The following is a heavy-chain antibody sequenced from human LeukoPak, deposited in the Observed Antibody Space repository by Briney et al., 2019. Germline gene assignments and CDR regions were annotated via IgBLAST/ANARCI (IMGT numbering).Heavy chain of an antibody. V-gene: IGHV1-18*01. CDR2: ISAYNGNT. CDR1: GGTFSSYA. CDR3: ARDEGYCGGDCKENWFDP. Sequence: ASVKVSCKASGGTFSSYAISWVRQAPGQGLEWMGWISAYNGNTNYAQRLQGRVTMTTDTSTSTAYMELRSLRSDDTAVYYCARDEGYCGGDCKENWFDPWGQGTLVTVSS. D-gene: IGHD2-21*02. J-gene: IGHJ5*02.